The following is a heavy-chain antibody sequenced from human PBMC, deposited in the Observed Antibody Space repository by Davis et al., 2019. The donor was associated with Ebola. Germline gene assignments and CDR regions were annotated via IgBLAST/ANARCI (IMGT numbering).Heavy chain of an antibody. CDR2: VIGSGSDT. Sequence: SCKASGGTFSNYGMSWVRQAPGKGLEWVSGVIGSGSDTYYADSVKGRFTISRDNSKNTLYLQMNSLRIEDTAIYYCARDGIGYYPGDYWGRGSLVTVS. V-gene: IGHV3-23*01. CDR3: ARDGIGYYPGDY. D-gene: IGHD1-26*01. CDR1: GGTFSNYG. J-gene: IGHJ4*02.